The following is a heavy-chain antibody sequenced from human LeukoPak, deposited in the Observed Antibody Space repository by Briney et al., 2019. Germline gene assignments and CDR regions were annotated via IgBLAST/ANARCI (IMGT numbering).Heavy chain of an antibody. CDR2: ITGSGGDT. V-gene: IGHV3-23*01. D-gene: IGHD3-3*01. CDR3: AKGSRDSRPYYFDF. Sequence: TGGSLRLSCAASGFTFNNYAMSWVRQAPGKVLEWVSAITGSGGDTYHADSVEGRFTISRDNSENTLYLQMNSLRAEDTAVYYCAKGSRDSRPYYFDFWGQGTLVTVSS. CDR1: GFTFNNYA. J-gene: IGHJ4*02.